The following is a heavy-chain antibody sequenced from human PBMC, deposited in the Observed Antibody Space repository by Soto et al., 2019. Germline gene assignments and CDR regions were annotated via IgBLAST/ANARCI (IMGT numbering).Heavy chain of an antibody. CDR3: ARDQSSGVFDY. J-gene: IGHJ4*02. CDR1: GYTFINSA. D-gene: IGHD3-22*01. CDR2: ISPYNGNT. V-gene: IGHV1-18*04. Sequence: EASVKVSCKATGYTFINSAIAWVRQAPGQGLEWMGWISPYNGNTNYAQSVQGRVTITTDTSTSTAYMEIRSLRFDDTAVYYCARDQSSGVFDYWGQGALVTVSS.